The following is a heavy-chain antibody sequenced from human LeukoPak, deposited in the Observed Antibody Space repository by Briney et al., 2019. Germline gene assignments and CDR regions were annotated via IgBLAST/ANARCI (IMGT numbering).Heavy chain of an antibody. J-gene: IGHJ4*02. CDR1: GGSISSGDYY. D-gene: IGHD5-24*01. CDR3: AREHLDGYNLIH. Sequence: PSQTLSLTCTVSGGSISSGDYYWSWIRQPPGKGLEWIGYIYYSGSTYYNPSLKSRVTISVDTSKNQFSLELSSVTAADTAVYYCAREHLDGYNLIHWGQGTLVTVSS. CDR2: IYYSGST. V-gene: IGHV4-30-4*01.